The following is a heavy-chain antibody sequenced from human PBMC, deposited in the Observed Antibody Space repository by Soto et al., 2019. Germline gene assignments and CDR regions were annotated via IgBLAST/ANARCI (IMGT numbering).Heavy chain of an antibody. Sequence: GGSLRLSCAASRFTCSSYSMNWVRQAPGKGLEWVSYISSSSSTIYYADSVKGRFTISRDNAKNSLYLQMNSLRDEDTAVYYCTRHYYDSSGHGGTRNWFDPWGQGTLVTVSS. J-gene: IGHJ5*02. CDR3: TRHYYDSSGHGGTRNWFDP. CDR1: RFTCSSYS. V-gene: IGHV3-48*02. CDR2: ISSSSSTI. D-gene: IGHD3-22*01.